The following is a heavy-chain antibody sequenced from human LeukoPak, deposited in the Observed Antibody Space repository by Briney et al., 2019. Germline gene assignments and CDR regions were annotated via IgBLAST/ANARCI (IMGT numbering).Heavy chain of an antibody. V-gene: IGHV3-23*01. CDR3: ANWGGTSSIGSIWYGPLDY. CDR1: GFSFAKYI. J-gene: IGHJ4*02. D-gene: IGHD3-3*02. CDR2: IRGGDDVT. Sequence: TGGSLRLSCTASGFSFAKYIMTWVRHGPGKGLEWVSSIRGGDDVTFYADSVKGRLTTTRDDSRSTLYMEINSLRADDTGVYYCANWGGTSSIGSIWYGPLDYWGQGSHVAVSS.